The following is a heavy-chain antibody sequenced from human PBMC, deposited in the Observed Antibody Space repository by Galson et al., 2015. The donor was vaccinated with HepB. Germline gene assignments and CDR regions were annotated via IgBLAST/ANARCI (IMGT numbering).Heavy chain of an antibody. CDR2: ISGSGGST. D-gene: IGHD6-19*01. J-gene: IGHJ4*02. V-gene: IGHV3-23*01. Sequence: SLRLSCAASGFTFSSYAMSWVLQAPGKGLEWVSAISGSGGSTYYADSVKGRFTISRDNSKNTLYLQMNSLRAEDTAVYYCAKGVGYSSGWYYFDYWGQGTLVTVSS. CDR1: GFTFSSYA. CDR3: AKGVGYSSGWYYFDY.